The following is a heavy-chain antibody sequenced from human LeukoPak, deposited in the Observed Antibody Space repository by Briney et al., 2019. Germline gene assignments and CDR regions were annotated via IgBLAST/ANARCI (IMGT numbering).Heavy chain of an antibody. V-gene: IGHV4-34*01. J-gene: IGHJ4*02. CDR3: ASQYYDFWSGYYYFDY. D-gene: IGHD3-3*01. CDR2: INHSGST. CDR1: GGSFSGYY. Sequence: PSETLSLTCAVYGGSFSGYYWSWIRQPPGKGLEWIGEINHSGSTNYNPSLKSRVTISVDTSKNQFSLKLSSVTAADTAVYYCASQYYDFWSGYYYFDYWGQGTLVTVSS.